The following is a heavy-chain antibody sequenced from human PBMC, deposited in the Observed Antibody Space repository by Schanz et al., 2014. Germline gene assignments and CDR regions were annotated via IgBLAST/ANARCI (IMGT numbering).Heavy chain of an antibody. CDR3: AKGRFGELSAFDI. Sequence: EVQLLESGGGLVQPGGSLRLSCAASGFTFGDYAMTWVRQAPGKGLEWVSAINTGVNTYYADSVRGRFTMSRDNSKNTLYMQMNRLRAGDAAVYYCAKGRFGELSAFDIWGQGTMVTVSP. CDR1: GFTFGDYA. J-gene: IGHJ3*02. D-gene: IGHD3-10*01. V-gene: IGHV3-23*01. CDR2: INTGVNT.